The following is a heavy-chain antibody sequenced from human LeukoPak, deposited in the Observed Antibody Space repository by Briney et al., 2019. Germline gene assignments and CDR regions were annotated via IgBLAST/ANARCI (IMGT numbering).Heavy chain of an antibody. D-gene: IGHD2-21*02. V-gene: IGHV5-51*01. CDR3: ARRDDSWRFDY. J-gene: IGHJ4*02. Sequence: GESLKISCQASGYSFTSYWIAWVRQMPGKGLEWMGIIYPGDSDTRYSPSFQGQVTISADKSISTAYVQWSTLKASDTAMYYCARRDDSWRFDYWGQGTLVTVSS. CDR2: IYPGDSDT. CDR1: GYSFTSYW.